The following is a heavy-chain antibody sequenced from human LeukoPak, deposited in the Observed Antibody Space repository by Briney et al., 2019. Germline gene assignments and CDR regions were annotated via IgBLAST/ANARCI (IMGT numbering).Heavy chain of an antibody. CDR1: EFTVSRNY. V-gene: IGHV3-53*01. CDR2: IFSNGDT. CDR3: TRDQMNY. D-gene: IGHD5-24*01. J-gene: IGHJ4*02. Sequence: SGGSLRLSCTVSEFTVSRNYMLWVRQAPGKGLEWVSLIFSNGDTHYADSVKGRFTISRDTSKNTVYLQMNSLRVEDTAMYYCTRDQMNYWGQGTLVTVSS.